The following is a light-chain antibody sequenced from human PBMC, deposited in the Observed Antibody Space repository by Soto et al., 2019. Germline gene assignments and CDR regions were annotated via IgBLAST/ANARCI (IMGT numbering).Light chain of an antibody. Sequence: QLVLTQAPAASASLGASVTLTCTLSSGHSNYKVDWYQQRPGKGPRFVMRVGTGGIVGSKGDGIPDRFSVLGSGLNRYLTIKNIQEEDESDYHCGADHDSGSSFVYVFGPGTKVTVL. V-gene: IGLV9-49*01. J-gene: IGLJ1*01. CDR3: GADHDSGSSFVYV. CDR2: VGTGGIVG. CDR1: SGHSNYK.